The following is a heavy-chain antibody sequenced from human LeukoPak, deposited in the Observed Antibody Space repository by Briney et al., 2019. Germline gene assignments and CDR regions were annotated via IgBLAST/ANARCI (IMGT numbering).Heavy chain of an antibody. CDR1: GFTFSSHW. J-gene: IGHJ2*01. V-gene: IGHV3-48*02. CDR2: ISSSSATI. Sequence: GGSLRLSCAASGFTFSSHWMHWVRQAPGKGLDWLSYISSSSATIYYADSVKGRFTISRDNAKKSLYLQMNSLRDEDTAVYYCARGLPAAGTGYFDLWGRGTLVTVSS. CDR3: ARGLPAAGTGYFDL. D-gene: IGHD6-13*01.